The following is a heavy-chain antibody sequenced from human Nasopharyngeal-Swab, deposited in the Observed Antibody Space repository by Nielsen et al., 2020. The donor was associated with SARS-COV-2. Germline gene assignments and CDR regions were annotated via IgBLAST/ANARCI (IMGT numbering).Heavy chain of an antibody. V-gene: IGHV3-11*05. Sequence: GESLKISCVASGFTFTDYYINWIRQAPGMGLEWISYISSSGSSAKYADSVKGRFTSTRDNVKNSVHLQMNNLRAEDTAVYYCARVGYEFGSFDQWGQGTLVTVSS. J-gene: IGHJ4*02. CDR3: ARVGYEFGSFDQ. D-gene: IGHD3-10*01. CDR1: GFTFTDYY. CDR2: ISSSGSSA.